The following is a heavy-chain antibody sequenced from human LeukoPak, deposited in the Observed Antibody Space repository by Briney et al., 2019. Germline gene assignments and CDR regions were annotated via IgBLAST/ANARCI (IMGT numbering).Heavy chain of an antibody. CDR1: GGSFSFYY. J-gene: IGHJ4*02. V-gene: IGHV4-34*01. CDR3: ARQTGSGLFILP. Sequence: SETLSLTCGVSGGSFSFYYWSWIRQPPGKGLEWIGEISQSGSTNYNPSLKSRVNISLDTSENQFSLKLSSVTAADTAVYYCARQTGSGLFILPGGQGTLVTVSS. D-gene: IGHD3-10*01. CDR2: ISQSGST.